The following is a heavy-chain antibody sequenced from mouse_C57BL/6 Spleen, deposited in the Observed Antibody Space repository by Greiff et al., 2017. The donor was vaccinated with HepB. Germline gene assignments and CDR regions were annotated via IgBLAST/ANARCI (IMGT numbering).Heavy chain of an antibody. CDR2: IWSGGST. J-gene: IGHJ3*01. D-gene: IGHD2-4*01. V-gene: IGHV2-2*01. Sequence: VQLKESGPGLVQPSQSLSITCTVSGFSLTSYGVHWVRQSPGKGLEWLGVIWSGGSTDYNAAFISRLSISKDNSKSQVFFKMNSLQADDTAIYYCARTYYDYDWFAYWGQGTLVTVSA. CDR1: GFSLTSYG. CDR3: ARTYYDYDWFAY.